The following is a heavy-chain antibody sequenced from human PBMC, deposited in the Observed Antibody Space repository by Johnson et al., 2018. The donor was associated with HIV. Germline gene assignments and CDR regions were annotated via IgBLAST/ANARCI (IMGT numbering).Heavy chain of an antibody. V-gene: IGHV3-30*19. CDR1: GFTFNYYG. D-gene: IGHD6-19*01. CDR3: ARRMKAVAHHDAFDI. Sequence: QVQLVESGGGVVQPGGSLRLSCVASGFTFNYYGMHWVRQAPGQGLEWVGFISFAGSNTHYADSVRGRFTISRDNSKNTLYLQMNGLRIESTAIYYCARRMKAVAHHDAFDIWGQGTMVTVSS. CDR2: ISFAGSNT. J-gene: IGHJ3*02.